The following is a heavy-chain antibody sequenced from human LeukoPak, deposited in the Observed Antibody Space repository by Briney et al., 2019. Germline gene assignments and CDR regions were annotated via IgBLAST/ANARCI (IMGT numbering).Heavy chain of an antibody. CDR3: ARDSGSGWYKSAFDI. V-gene: IGHV3-30-3*01. CDR2: ISYDGSNK. D-gene: IGHD6-19*01. CDR1: GFTFSSYA. Sequence: GRSLRLSCAASGFTFSSYAMHWVRQAPGKGLEWVAVISYDGSNKYYADSVKGRFTISRDNSKNTLYLQMNSLRAEDTAVYYCARDSGSGWYKSAFDIWGQGTTVTVSS. J-gene: IGHJ3*02.